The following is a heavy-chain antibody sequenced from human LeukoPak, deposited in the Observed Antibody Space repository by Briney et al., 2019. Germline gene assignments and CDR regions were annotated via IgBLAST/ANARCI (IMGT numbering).Heavy chain of an antibody. CDR1: GYTFTSYG. CDR2: ISAYNGNT. CDR3: VREKPRYYYDSSGYYPYYFDY. Sequence: ASVKVSCKASGYTFTSYGISWVRQAPGQGLEWMGWISAYNGNTNYAQKLQGRVTMTTDTSTSTAYMELRSLRSDDTAVYYCVREKPRYYYDSSGYYPYYFDYWGQGTLVTVSS. D-gene: IGHD3-22*01. J-gene: IGHJ4*02. V-gene: IGHV1-18*01.